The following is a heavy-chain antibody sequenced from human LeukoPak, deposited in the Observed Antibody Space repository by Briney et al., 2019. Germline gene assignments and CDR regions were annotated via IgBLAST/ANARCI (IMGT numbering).Heavy chain of an antibody. J-gene: IGHJ6*02. CDR3: AKDMGRARFPARPDYYYYGLDV. V-gene: IGHV3-23*01. CDR1: GYTFSSYG. Sequence: GGSLRLSCAASGYTFSSYGMSWVRQAPGKRLEWVSAVSGSGGNTYYADSVKGRFTISRDKSKNTVYLQMNSLRVEDTAIYYCAKDMGRARFPARPDYYYYGLDVWGQGTTVTVSS. D-gene: IGHD6-6*01. CDR2: VSGSGGNT.